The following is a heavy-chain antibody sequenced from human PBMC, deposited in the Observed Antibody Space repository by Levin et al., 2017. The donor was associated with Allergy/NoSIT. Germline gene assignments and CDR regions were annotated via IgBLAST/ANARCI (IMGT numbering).Heavy chain of an antibody. CDR1: FFPFLLSL. Sequence: GESLKISFSSSFFPFLLSLLPFFLPSPFKGLEWVSSISSSSSYIYYADSVKGRFTISRDNAKNSLYLQMNSLRAEDTAVYYCARDRSHPSNADDYWGQGTLVTVSS. V-gene: IGHV3-21*01. CDR3: ARDRSHPSNADDY. J-gene: IGHJ4*02. CDR2: ISSSSSYI.